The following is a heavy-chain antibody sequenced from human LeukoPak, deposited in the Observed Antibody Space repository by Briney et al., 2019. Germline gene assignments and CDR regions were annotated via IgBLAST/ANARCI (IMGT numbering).Heavy chain of an antibody. CDR3: ARDNTATWGLYYFDY. V-gene: IGHV3-66*01. CDR1: GFTVSSNY. Sequence: PGGSLRLSCAASGFTVSSNYMSWVRQAPGKGLEWVSVIYSGGSTYYADSVKGRFTISRDNSKNTLYLQMNSLRAEDTAVYYCARDNTATWGLYYFDYWGQGTLVTVSS. CDR2: IYSGGST. D-gene: IGHD4-11*01. J-gene: IGHJ4*01.